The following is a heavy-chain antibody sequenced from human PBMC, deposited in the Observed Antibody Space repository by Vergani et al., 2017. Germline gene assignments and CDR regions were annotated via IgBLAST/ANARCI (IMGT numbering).Heavy chain of an antibody. D-gene: IGHD6-19*01. CDR3: LIAVAGRGGWFDP. CDR1: GGSISSSSYY. J-gene: IGHJ5*02. Sequence: QVQLQESGPGLVKPSETLSLTCTVSGGSISSSSYYWGWIRQPPGKGLEWIGSIYYSGSTYYNPSLKSRVPISVDTSKNQFSLKLRSVTAADTAVYYCLIAVAGRGGWFDPWGQGTLVTVSS. V-gene: IGHV4-39*07. CDR2: IYYSGST.